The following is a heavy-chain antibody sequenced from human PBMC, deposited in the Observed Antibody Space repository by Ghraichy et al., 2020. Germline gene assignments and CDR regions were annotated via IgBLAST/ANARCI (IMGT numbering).Heavy chain of an antibody. CDR3: TRHFDLYSGYDYVGFWFDP. D-gene: IGHD5-12*01. CDR1: GFTFSGSA. J-gene: IGHJ5*02. Sequence: LSLTCAASGFTFSGSAMHWVRQASGKGLEWVGRIRSKANSYATAYAASVKGRFTISRDDSKNTAYLQMNSLKTEDTAVYYCTRHFDLYSGYDYVGFWFDPWGQGTLVTVSS. V-gene: IGHV3-73*01. CDR2: IRSKANSYAT.